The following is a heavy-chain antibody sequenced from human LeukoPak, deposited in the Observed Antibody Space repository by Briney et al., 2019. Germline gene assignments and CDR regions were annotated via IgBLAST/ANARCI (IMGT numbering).Heavy chain of an antibody. D-gene: IGHD3-10*01. CDR1: GYTFTGYF. Sequence: GASVKVSCKASGYTFTGYFMHWVRQAPGQGLEWMGWINPNSGGTNYAQKFQGRVTMTRDTSISTAYMELSRLRSDDTAVCYCARSRITMVRGVGGPFDYWGQGTLVTVSS. CDR2: INPNSGGT. CDR3: ARSRITMVRGVGGPFDY. V-gene: IGHV1-2*02. J-gene: IGHJ4*02.